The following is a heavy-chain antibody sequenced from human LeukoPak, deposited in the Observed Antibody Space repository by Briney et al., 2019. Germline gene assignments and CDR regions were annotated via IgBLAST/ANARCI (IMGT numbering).Heavy chain of an antibody. V-gene: IGHV4-61*02. CDR2: IYTSGST. Sequence: SETLSLTCTVSGGSISSGSYYWSWIRQPAGKGLEWIGRIYTSGSTNYHPSLKSRVTISVDTSKNQFSLKLSSVTAADTAVYYCARDSGYSSGWYGGPNFDYWGQGTLVTVSS. CDR1: GGSISSGSYY. D-gene: IGHD6-19*01. CDR3: ARDSGYSSGWYGGPNFDY. J-gene: IGHJ4*02.